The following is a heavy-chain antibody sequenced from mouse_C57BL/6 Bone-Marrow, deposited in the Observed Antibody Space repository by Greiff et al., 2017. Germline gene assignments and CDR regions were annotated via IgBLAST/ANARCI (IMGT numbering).Heavy chain of an antibody. J-gene: IGHJ3*01. CDR1: GFSLTSYG. CDR3: ARKEMGDYGGFAY. Sequence: VKLMESGPGLVQPSQSLSITCTVSGFSLTSYGVHWVRQSPGKGLEWLGVIWSGGSTDYNAAFISRLSISKDNSKSQVFFKMNSLQADDTAIYYCARKEMGDYGGFAYWGQGTLVTVSA. D-gene: IGHD2-4*01. CDR2: IWSGGST. V-gene: IGHV2-2*01.